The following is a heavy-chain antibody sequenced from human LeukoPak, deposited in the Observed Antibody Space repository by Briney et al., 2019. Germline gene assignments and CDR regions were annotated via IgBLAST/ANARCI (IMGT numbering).Heavy chain of an antibody. CDR2: INPNSGGT. Sequence: ASVTVSCTASGYTFTGYYMHWVRQAPGQGIEWMGWINPNSGGTNYAQKFQGRVTMTRDTSISTAYMELSRLRSDDTAVYYCARGWDSSSSGGDYWGQGTLVTVSS. D-gene: IGHD6-6*01. CDR3: ARGWDSSSSGGDY. CDR1: GYTFTGYY. V-gene: IGHV1-2*02. J-gene: IGHJ4*02.